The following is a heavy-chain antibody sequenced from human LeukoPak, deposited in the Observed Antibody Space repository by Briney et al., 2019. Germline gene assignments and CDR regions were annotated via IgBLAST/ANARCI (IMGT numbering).Heavy chain of an antibody. D-gene: IGHD2/OR15-2a*01. CDR3: ARRALLGWFDP. V-gene: IGHV4-59*08. CDR1: GGSISSYY. Sequence: SETLSLTCTVSGGSISSYYWSWVRQPPGKGLEWIGYIYYSGSTNYNPSLKSRVTISVDTSKNQFSLKLSSVTAADTAVYYCARRALLGWFDPWGQGTLVTVSS. CDR2: IYYSGST. J-gene: IGHJ5*02.